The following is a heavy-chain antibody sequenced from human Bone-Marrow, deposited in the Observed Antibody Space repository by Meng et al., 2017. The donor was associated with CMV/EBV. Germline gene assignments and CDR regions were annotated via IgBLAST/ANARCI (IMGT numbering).Heavy chain of an antibody. CDR1: GFTFSNAW. Sequence: GGSLRLSCAASGFTFSNAWMSWVRQAPGKGLEWVGRIKSKTDGGTTDYAAPVKGRFTISRDDSKNTLYLQMNSLKTGETAVYYCTTSTIVRGVTPLWGQGTLVTVSS. CDR3: TTSTIVRGVTPL. V-gene: IGHV3-15*01. D-gene: IGHD3-10*01. J-gene: IGHJ4*02. CDR2: IKSKTDGGTT.